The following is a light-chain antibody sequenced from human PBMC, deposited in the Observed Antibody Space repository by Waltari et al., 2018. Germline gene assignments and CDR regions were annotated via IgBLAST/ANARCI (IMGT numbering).Light chain of an antibody. Sequence: IVLTQSPGTLSLSPGERATLSCRASQSVGTFLVWYQQKPGQAPRLLIQGASARATGTPDRFSGSGSGTDVSLTISRLEPEDFAVYYCQHYVRLPVTFGQGTKVEI. CDR1: QSVGTF. V-gene: IGKV3-20*01. CDR2: GAS. J-gene: IGKJ1*01. CDR3: QHYVRLPVT.